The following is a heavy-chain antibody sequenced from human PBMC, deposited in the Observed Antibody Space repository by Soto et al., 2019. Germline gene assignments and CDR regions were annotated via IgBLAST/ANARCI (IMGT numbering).Heavy chain of an antibody. CDR1: GFTFSSYA. J-gene: IGHJ6*02. CDR2: ISGSGGST. CDR3: AKLGTTTDV. Sequence: GGSLRLYCAASGFTFSSYAMSCVRQAPGKGLEWVSAISGSGGSTYYAYSVKGRFTISRDHSKNTLYLQMSSLRGEDTAVYYCAKLGTTTDVRGQGTPVTVSS. V-gene: IGHV3-23*01. D-gene: IGHD1-7*01.